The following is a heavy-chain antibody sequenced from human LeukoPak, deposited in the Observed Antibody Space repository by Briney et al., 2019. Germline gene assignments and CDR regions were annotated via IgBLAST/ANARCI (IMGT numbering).Heavy chain of an antibody. V-gene: IGHV3-9*01. CDR1: GFTFDDHS. J-gene: IGHJ4*02. D-gene: IGHD3-9*01. CDR3: TRIPYGDILTGYYFYFDH. Sequence: GRSQRLSCAVSGFTFDDHSMHWVRQAPGKGLEWVAGISWNSGSIDYAGSVKGRFTISRDNAKNSLYLQMNSLRAEDTALYYCTRIPYGDILTGYYFYFDHWGQGTPVTVST. CDR2: ISWNSGSI.